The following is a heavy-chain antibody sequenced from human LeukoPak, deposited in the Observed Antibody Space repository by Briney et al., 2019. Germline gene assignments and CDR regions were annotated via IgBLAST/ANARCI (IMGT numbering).Heavy chain of an antibody. CDR2: IKQDGSEK. CDR1: GFTFSSYW. Sequence: GGSLRLSCAASGFTFSSYWMSWVRQAPGKGLEWVANIKQDGSEKYYVDSVKGRFTISRDNAKNSLYLQMISLRAEDTAVYYCARALDGSGSYSDYWGQGTLVTVSS. V-gene: IGHV3-7*01. D-gene: IGHD3-10*01. J-gene: IGHJ4*02. CDR3: ARALDGSGSYSDY.